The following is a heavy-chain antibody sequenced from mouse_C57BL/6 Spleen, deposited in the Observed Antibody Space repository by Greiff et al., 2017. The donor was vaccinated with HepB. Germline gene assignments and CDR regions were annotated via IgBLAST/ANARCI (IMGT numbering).Heavy chain of an antibody. V-gene: IGHV1-81*01. J-gene: IGHJ2*01. Sequence: VMLVESGAELARPGASVKLSCKASGYTFTSYGISWVKQRTGQGLEWIGEIYPRSGNTYYNEKFKGKATLTADKSSSTAYMELRSLTSEDSAVYFCARGTVVADYWGQGTTLTVSS. CDR3: ARGTVVADY. CDR1: GYTFTSYG. CDR2: IYPRSGNT. D-gene: IGHD1-1*01.